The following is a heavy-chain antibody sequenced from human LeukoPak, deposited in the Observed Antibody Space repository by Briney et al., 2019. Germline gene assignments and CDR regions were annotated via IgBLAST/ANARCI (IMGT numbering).Heavy chain of an antibody. CDR1: GLTFRSYE. CDR2: IRSSGSNM. CDR3: ARDGLSGDQAFDAFDI. J-gene: IGHJ3*02. D-gene: IGHD1-26*01. V-gene: IGHV3-48*03. Sequence: GGSLRLSCAASGLTFRSYEMSWARQAPGKGLEWIAYIRSSGSNMYYADSVRGRFSISRDNAKDSLYLQMNSLRAEDTAIYYCARDGLSGDQAFDAFDIWGQGTMVTVSS.